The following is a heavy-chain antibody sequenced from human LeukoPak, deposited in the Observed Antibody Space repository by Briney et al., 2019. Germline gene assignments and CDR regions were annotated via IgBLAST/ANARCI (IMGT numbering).Heavy chain of an antibody. J-gene: IGHJ3*02. CDR1: GHTFSGYY. V-gene: IGHV1-2*02. Sequence: ASVKVSCKTSGHTFSGYYVFWVRQAPGQGLEWMGWINPNSGGTNYAQKFQGRVTLTGDTSMSTAYMELSRLRSDDTAVYYCARGGRDPGDAFDMWGQGTMVTVSS. CDR2: INPNSGGT. D-gene: IGHD3-16*01. CDR3: ARGGRDPGDAFDM.